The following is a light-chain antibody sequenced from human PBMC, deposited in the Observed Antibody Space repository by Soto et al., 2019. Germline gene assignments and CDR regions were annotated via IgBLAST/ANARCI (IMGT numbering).Light chain of an antibody. J-gene: IGKJ5*01. V-gene: IGKV1-39*01. CDR1: QNINTD. Sequence: DIQMTQSPSSLSASVGDRIIITCRASQNINTDLNWYQQKPGKAPNLLIYVASSLQSGVPPRFSGSGSGTDFTLTISSLQPEDFATYYCQQSSTIPLTFGQGTRLEIK. CDR3: QQSSTIPLT. CDR2: VAS.